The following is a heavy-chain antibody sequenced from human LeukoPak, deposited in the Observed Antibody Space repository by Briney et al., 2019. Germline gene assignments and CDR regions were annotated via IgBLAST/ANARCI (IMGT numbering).Heavy chain of an antibody. Sequence: SETLSLTCTVSGGSISSYYWSWIRQPPGKGLEWIGYIYTSGSTNYNPSLKSRVTISVDTSKNQFSLKLSSVTAADTAVYYCARHVQQLVPFDYWGQGTLVTVSS. V-gene: IGHV4-4*09. CDR2: IYTSGST. CDR3: ARHVQQLVPFDY. CDR1: GGSISSYY. D-gene: IGHD6-13*01. J-gene: IGHJ4*02.